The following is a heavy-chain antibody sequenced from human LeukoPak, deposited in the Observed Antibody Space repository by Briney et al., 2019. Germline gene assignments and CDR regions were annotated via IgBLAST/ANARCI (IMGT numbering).Heavy chain of an antibody. CDR3: AIDPNWGVDY. Sequence: GGSLRLSCAASGFTFSYYTMYWVRQAPGKGLEWVSIIGISGGGIHYADSVKGRFTISRDNSKNTLYLQMNSLRAEDAAVYYCAIDPNWGVDYWGQGVLVTVSS. V-gene: IGHV3-23*01. D-gene: IGHD7-27*01. CDR2: IGISGGGI. CDR1: GFTFSYYT. J-gene: IGHJ4*02.